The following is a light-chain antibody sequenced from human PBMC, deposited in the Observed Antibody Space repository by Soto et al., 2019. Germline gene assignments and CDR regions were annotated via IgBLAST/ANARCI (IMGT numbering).Light chain of an antibody. Sequence: DIQMTQSPSSLSASVGDRVTITCQASQDISNYLNWYQQKTGKAPKLLLYDASNLETGVPSRFSGSGSGTDFTFTISSLQPEDIATYYRQQYDNLPITFGGGTKVEIK. CDR1: QDISNY. V-gene: IGKV1-33*01. CDR2: DAS. CDR3: QQYDNLPIT. J-gene: IGKJ4*01.